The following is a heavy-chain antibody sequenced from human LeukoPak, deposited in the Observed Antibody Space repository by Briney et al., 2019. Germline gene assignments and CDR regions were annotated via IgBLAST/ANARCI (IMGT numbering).Heavy chain of an antibody. D-gene: IGHD3-10*01. Sequence: PGGSLRLSCAASGFTFSSYEMNWVRQAPGKGLEWVSYISSSGSTIYYADSVKGRFTISRDNAKNSLYLRMNSLRAEDTAVYYCAREGNYYGSGSYYRHASDIWGQGTMVTVSS. CDR3: AREGNYYGSGSYYRHASDI. V-gene: IGHV3-48*03. J-gene: IGHJ3*02. CDR2: ISSSGSTI. CDR1: GFTFSSYE.